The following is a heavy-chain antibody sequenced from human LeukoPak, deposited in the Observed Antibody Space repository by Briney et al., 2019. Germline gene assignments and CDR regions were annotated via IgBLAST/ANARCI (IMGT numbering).Heavy chain of an antibody. Sequence: GGSLRLSCAASGFTFSSYAMSWVRQAPGKGLEWVSAISGSGGSTYYADSVKGRFTISRDNAKNLLYLQMNSLSAEDTAVYYCARSGASCYLGCGFDYCGQGTLVTVSP. CDR3: ARSGASCYLGCGFDY. CDR1: GFTFSSYA. CDR2: ISGSGGST. D-gene: IGHD2-15*01. V-gene: IGHV3-23*01. J-gene: IGHJ4*02.